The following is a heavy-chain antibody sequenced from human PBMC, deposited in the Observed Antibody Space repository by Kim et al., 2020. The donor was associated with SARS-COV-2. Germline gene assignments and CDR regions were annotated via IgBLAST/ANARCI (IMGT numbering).Heavy chain of an antibody. CDR3: ARTRDSGWSYFDY. Sequence: AASVTCRFTMSMTNAKNSMYLQMNSLRAGDTAVYYCARTRDSGWSYFDYWGQGTLVTVSS. V-gene: IGHV3-11*04. J-gene: IGHJ4*02. D-gene: IGHD6-19*01.